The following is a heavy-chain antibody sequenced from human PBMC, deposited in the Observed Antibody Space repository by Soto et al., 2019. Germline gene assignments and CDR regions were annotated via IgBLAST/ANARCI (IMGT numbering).Heavy chain of an antibody. J-gene: IGHJ4*02. CDR2: IIPMFDTP. V-gene: IGHV1-69*12. CDR1: GGTFSSDS. D-gene: IGHD2-15*01. Sequence: QVQLVQSVAEVKKPGSSVKVSCKTSGGTFSSDSFSWVRQAPGQGLEWMGGIIPMFDTPIYAQKFQDRVTITADESTSTAYMQLSSLRSGDTAVYYCARSGGLDPDFNYWGQGSLVTVSS. CDR3: ARSGGLDPDFNY.